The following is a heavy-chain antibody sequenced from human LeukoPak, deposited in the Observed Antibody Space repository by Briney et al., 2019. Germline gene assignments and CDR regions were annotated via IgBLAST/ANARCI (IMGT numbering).Heavy chain of an antibody. CDR1: GFTFSSYG. CDR2: IRDDGSNK. V-gene: IGHV3-30*02. CDR3: AKLFGSWSCSGGSCYLDY. J-gene: IGHJ4*02. D-gene: IGHD2-15*01. Sequence: PGGSLRLSCAASGFTFSSYGMHRVRQAPGKGLEGVAFIRDDGSNKYYADSVKGRFTISRDNSKNTLYLQMNSLRAEDTAVYYCAKLFGSWSCSGGSCYLDYWGQGTLVTVSS.